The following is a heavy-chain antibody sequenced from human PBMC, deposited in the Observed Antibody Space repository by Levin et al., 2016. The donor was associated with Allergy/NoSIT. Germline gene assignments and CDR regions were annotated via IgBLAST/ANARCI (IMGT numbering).Heavy chain of an antibody. CDR2: ISYDGSNK. CDR3: ARGRVFTLYYYYGMDV. J-gene: IGHJ6*02. D-gene: IGHD2-15*01. Sequence: WIRQPPGKGLEWVAVISYDGSNKYYADSVKGRFTISRDNSKNTLYLQMNSLRAEDTAVYYCARGRVFTLYYYYGMDVWGQGTTVTVSS. V-gene: IGHV3-30-3*01.